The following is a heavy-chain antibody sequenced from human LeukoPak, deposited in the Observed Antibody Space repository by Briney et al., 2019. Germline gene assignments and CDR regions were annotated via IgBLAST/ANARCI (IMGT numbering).Heavy chain of an antibody. J-gene: IGHJ4*02. Sequence: SETLSLTCAVSGGSISSGGYYWSWIRQPPGKGLEWIGYIYHSGSTYYNPSLKSRVTISVDRSKNQFSLKLSSVTAADTAVYYRARVSGPYDILTGYSQGSFDYWGQGTLVTVSS. V-gene: IGHV4-30-2*01. CDR2: IYHSGST. D-gene: IGHD3-9*01. CDR1: GGSISSGGYY. CDR3: ARVSGPYDILTGYSQGSFDY.